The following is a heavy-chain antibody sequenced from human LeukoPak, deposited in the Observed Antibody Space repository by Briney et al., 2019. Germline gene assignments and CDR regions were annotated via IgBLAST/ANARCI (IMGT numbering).Heavy chain of an antibody. Sequence: ASVKVSCKASGYTFTGYYMHWVRQAPGQGLEWMGWINPNSGGTNYAQKFQGWVTMTRDTSISTAYMELSRLRSDDTAVYSCARVSSPLQYNWFDPWGQGTLVTVSS. D-gene: IGHD6-6*01. CDR3: ARVSSPLQYNWFDP. J-gene: IGHJ5*02. CDR1: GYTFTGYY. CDR2: INPNSGGT. V-gene: IGHV1-2*04.